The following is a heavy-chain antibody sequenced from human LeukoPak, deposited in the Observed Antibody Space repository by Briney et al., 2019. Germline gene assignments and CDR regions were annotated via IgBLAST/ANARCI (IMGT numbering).Heavy chain of an antibody. Sequence: GASVKVSCKASGYTFINYYIHWVRQAPGQGLEWMGMIDPSGGATSNAQKVQGRVTMTRDTSTSTIYMELSSLRFEDTAVYYCASALYCGGDCYSGRYFFDYWGQGTLVTVSS. D-gene: IGHD2-21*02. CDR3: ASALYCGGDCYSGRYFFDY. CDR1: GYTFINYY. J-gene: IGHJ4*02. V-gene: IGHV1-46*01. CDR2: IDPSGGAT.